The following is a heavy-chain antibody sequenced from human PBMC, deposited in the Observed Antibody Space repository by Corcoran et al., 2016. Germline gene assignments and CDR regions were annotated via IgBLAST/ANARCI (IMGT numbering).Heavy chain of an antibody. CDR1: GFIFNDYC. V-gene: IGHV3-7*03. D-gene: IGHD6-6*01. CDR2: INRAGTEK. Sequence: EVQLVESGGVLVQPGGSLRLSCATTGFIFNDYCMTWVRQAPGKGLEWVANINRAGTEKNYVDSVKGRFSISRDNAKNSLYLQMSSLSAEDTAIYYCARGIGQLWPPWGQGTLVTVSS. CDR3: ARGIGQLWPP. J-gene: IGHJ5*02.